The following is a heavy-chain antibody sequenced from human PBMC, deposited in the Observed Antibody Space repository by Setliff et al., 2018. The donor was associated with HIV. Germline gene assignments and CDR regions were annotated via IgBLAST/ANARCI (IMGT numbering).Heavy chain of an antibody. CDR3: ARCRVCSGWSYYYYYYMDV. CDR2: ISAYNGNT. Sequence: ASVKVSCKASGYTFTSYGISWVRQAPGQGLEWMGWISAYNGNTSYAQKLQGRVTMTTDTSTSTAYMELRRLRSDATAVYYCARCRVCSGWSYYYYYYMDVWGKGTTVTVSS. D-gene: IGHD6-19*01. J-gene: IGHJ6*03. CDR1: GYTFTSYG. V-gene: IGHV1-18*01.